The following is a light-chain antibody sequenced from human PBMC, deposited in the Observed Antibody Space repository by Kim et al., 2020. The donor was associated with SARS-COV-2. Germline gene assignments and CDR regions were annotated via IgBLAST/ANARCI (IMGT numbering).Light chain of an antibody. Sequence: SSELTQDPAVSVALGQTVTITCQGDSLTTYYATWYQQKAGQAPVLVIYGKNNRPSGIPDRFSGSRSGNTASLTIGAAQAEDEADYYCNSRDSSGDHVIFGGGTQLTVL. V-gene: IGLV3-19*01. CDR2: GKN. CDR3: NSRDSSGDHVI. CDR1: SLTTYY. J-gene: IGLJ2*01.